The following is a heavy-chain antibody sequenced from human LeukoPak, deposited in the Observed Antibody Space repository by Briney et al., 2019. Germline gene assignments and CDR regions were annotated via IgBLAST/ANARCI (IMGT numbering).Heavy chain of an antibody. J-gene: IGHJ4*02. CDR3: ARDSGHSGYDLDY. Sequence: GGSLRLSCAASGFTFSSYSMNWVRQAPGKGLEWVSSISSSSSYIYYADSVKGRFTISRDNAKNSLYLQMNSLRAEDAAVYYCARDSGHSGYDLDYWGQGTLVTVSS. V-gene: IGHV3-21*01. CDR2: ISSSSSYI. D-gene: IGHD5-12*01. CDR1: GFTFSSYS.